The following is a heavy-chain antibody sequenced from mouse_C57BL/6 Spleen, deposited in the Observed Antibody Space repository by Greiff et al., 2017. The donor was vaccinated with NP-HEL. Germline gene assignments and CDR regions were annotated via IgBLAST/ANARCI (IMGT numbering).Heavy chain of an antibody. CDR1: GYTFTSYW. CDR3: ARMGPFGSSYGNAMDY. V-gene: IGHV1-7*01. D-gene: IGHD1-1*01. J-gene: IGHJ4*01. Sequence: VQLQESGAELAKPGASVKLSCKASGYTFTSYWMHWVKQRPGQGLEWIGYINPSSGYTKYNQKFKDKATLTADESSSTAYMQLSSLTYEDSAVYYCARMGPFGSSYGNAMDYWGQGTSVTVSS. CDR2: INPSSGYT.